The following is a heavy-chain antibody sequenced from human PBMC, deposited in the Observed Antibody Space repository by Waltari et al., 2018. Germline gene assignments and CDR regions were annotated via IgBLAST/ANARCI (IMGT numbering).Heavy chain of an antibody. Sequence: QVQLVESGGGVVQPGRSLRLSCAASGFTFSSYGMHWVRPAPGKGLEWVAVIWYDGSNKYYADSVKGRFTISRDNSKNTLYLQMNSLRAEDTAVYYCAREMVAARPDAFDIWGQGTMVTVSS. CDR2: IWYDGSNK. CDR1: GFTFSSYG. CDR3: AREMVAARPDAFDI. J-gene: IGHJ3*02. D-gene: IGHD6-6*01. V-gene: IGHV3-33*01.